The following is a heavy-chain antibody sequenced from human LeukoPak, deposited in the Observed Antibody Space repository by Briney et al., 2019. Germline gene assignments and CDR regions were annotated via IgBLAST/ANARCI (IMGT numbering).Heavy chain of an antibody. CDR2: ISSDGTYK. D-gene: IGHD3-3*01. J-gene: IGHJ4*02. CDR1: GFTFNYYG. CDR3: ARAPRGYDFWSGYYPDY. V-gene: IGHV3-21*01. Sequence: GGSLRLSCAVSGFTFNYYGMNWVRQAPGKGLEWVSSISSDGTYKYYADSVKGRFTISRDTAKNSLYLHMNSLRAEDTAVYYCARAPRGYDFWSGYYPDYWGQGTLVTVSS.